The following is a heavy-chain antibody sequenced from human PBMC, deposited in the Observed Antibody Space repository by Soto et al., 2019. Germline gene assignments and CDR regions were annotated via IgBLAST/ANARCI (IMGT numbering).Heavy chain of an antibody. J-gene: IGHJ4*02. CDR1: GGTFSSYA. Sequence: ASVKVSCKASGGTFSSYAISWVRQAPGQGLEWMGGIIPIFGTANYAQKFQGRVTITADESTSTAYMELSSLRSEDTAVYYCARAGYCSGGSCYSGGYYFDYWGQGTLVTVSS. D-gene: IGHD2-15*01. V-gene: IGHV1-69*13. CDR2: IIPIFGTA. CDR3: ARAGYCSGGSCYSGGYYFDY.